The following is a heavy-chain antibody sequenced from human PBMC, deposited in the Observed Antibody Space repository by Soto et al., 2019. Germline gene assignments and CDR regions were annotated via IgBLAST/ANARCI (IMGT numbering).Heavy chain of an antibody. CDR3: ARDSLYSSGWYFPHYYYGMDV. CDR1: GYTFTSYG. D-gene: IGHD6-19*01. V-gene: IGHV1-18*01. J-gene: IGHJ6*02. CDR2: ISAYNGNT. Sequence: QVLLVLSGGEVKKPGASVKVSCKASGYTFTSYGISWVRQAPGQGLEWMGWISAYNGNTNYAQKLQGRVTMTTDTSTSTAYMELRSLRSDDTAVYYCARDSLYSSGWYFPHYYYGMDVWGQGTTVTVSS.